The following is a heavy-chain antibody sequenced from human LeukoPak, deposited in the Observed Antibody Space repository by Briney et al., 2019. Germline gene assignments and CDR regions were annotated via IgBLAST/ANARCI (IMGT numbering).Heavy chain of an antibody. J-gene: IGHJ5*02. CDR3: ARDGRNCSNTYCYPWFDP. Sequence: TSETLSLTCTVSGGSITSNYWSWIRQPPGKGLEWIGYISYTENTNYNPPLKSRVTISVDTSKKRFSLNLSSVTAADTAVYYCARDGRNCSNTYCYPWFDPWGQGILVTVAS. CDR1: GGSITSNY. V-gene: IGHV4-59*01. D-gene: IGHD2-2*01. CDR2: ISYTENT.